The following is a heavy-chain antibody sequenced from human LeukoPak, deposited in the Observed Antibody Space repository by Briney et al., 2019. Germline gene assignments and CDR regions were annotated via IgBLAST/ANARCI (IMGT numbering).Heavy chain of an antibody. D-gene: IGHD6-6*01. CDR1: GFTFSSYG. Sequence: GGSLRLSCAASGFTFSSYGMHWVRQAPGKGLEWVAVIWYDGSNKYYADSVKGRFTISRDNSKSTLYLQMNSLRAEDTAVYYCARDLSIAARGGIWGQGTMVTVSS. J-gene: IGHJ3*02. CDR3: ARDLSIAARGGI. V-gene: IGHV3-33*01. CDR2: IWYDGSNK.